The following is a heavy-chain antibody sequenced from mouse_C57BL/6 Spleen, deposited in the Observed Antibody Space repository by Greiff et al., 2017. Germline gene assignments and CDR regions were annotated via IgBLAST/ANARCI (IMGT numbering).Heavy chain of an antibody. CDR1: GFSFNTYA. J-gene: IGHJ4*01. V-gene: IGHV10-1*01. CDR3: VRHGGNYGGYYAMDY. D-gene: IGHD1-1*02. Sequence: EVQGVESGGGLVQPKGSLKLSCAASGFSFNTYAMNWVRQAPGKGLEWVARIRSKSNNYATYYADSVKDRFTISRDDSESMLYLQMNNLKTEDTAMYYCVRHGGNYGGYYAMDYWGQGTSVTVSS. CDR2: IRSKSNNYAT.